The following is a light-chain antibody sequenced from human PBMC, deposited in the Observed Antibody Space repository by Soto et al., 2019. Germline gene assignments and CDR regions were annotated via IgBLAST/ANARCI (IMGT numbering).Light chain of an antibody. CDR1: QSISSW. CDR2: KAS. J-gene: IGKJ5*01. Sequence: DIQMTQSPSTLSASVRDRVTLTCPASQSISSWLAWYQQKPGKAPKLLIYKASSLESGVPSRFSGSGSGTEFTLTISSLQPDDFATYYCQQYNSYSITFGQGTRLEIK. CDR3: QQYNSYSIT. V-gene: IGKV1-5*03.